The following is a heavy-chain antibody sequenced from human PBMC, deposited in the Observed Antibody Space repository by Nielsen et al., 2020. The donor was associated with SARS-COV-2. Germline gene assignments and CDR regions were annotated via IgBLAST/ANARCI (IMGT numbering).Heavy chain of an antibody. D-gene: IGHD2-15*01. CDR3: ARVPSIVVVVAATLFDY. Sequence: GGSLRLSCAASGFTFSSYWMSWVRQAPGKGLEWVANIKQDGSEEYYVDSVKGRFTISRDNAKNSLYLQMNSLRAEDTAVYYCARVPSIVVVVAATLFDYWGQGTLVTVSS. CDR2: IKQDGSEE. J-gene: IGHJ4*02. V-gene: IGHV3-7*03. CDR1: GFTFSSYW.